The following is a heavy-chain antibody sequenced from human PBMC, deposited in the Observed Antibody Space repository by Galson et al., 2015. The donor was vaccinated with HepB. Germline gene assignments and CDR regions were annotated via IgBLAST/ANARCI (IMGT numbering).Heavy chain of an antibody. CDR3: ARDHSGVYYDILTGYYTNYGMDV. V-gene: IGHV3-21*01. CDR1: GFTSSSYS. D-gene: IGHD3-9*01. Sequence: SLRLSCAASGFTSSSYSMNWVRQAPGKGLEWVSSISSSSSYIYYADSVKGRFTISRDNAKNSLYLQMNSLRAEDTAVYYCARDHSGVYYDILTGYYTNYGMDVWGQGTTVTVSS. J-gene: IGHJ6*02. CDR2: ISSSSSYI.